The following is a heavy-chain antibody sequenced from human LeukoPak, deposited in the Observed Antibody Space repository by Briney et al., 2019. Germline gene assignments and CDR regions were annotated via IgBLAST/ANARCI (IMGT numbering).Heavy chain of an antibody. CDR2: IYTSGST. D-gene: IGHD1-1*01. CDR1: GGSISSGSYY. J-gene: IGHJ4*01. Sequence: SETLSLTCTVSGGSISSGSYYWSWIRQPAGKGLEWIGRIYTSGSTNYNPSLKSRVTISVDTSKNQFSLKLSSVTAADTAVYYCARGGGTGYFDYCGHGTLVTVSS. CDR3: ARGGGTGYFDY. V-gene: IGHV4-61*02.